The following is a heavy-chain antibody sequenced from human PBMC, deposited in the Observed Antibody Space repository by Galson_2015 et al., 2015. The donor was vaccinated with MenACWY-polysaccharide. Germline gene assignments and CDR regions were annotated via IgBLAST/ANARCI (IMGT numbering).Heavy chain of an antibody. CDR2: ISSSSTYI. V-gene: IGHV3-21*01. CDR1: GFTLSSYT. CDR3: ARVFLVGAGHYFDY. J-gene: IGHJ4*02. D-gene: IGHD1-26*01. Sequence: LRLSCATSGFTLSSYTLNWVRQAPGKGLEWVSSISSSSTYIYYVDSVKGRFAISRDNAKNSLSLQMNSLRAEDTAVYYCARVFLVGAGHYFDYWGQGTLVTVSS.